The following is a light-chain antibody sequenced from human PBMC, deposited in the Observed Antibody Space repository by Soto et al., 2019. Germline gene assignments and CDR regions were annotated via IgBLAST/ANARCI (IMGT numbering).Light chain of an antibody. J-gene: IGKJ1*01. CDR1: QSVSSN. V-gene: IGKV3-15*01. Sequence: EIVLTQSPGTLSLSRGERATLSCRASQSVSSNLAWYQQKPGQSPRLLIYGTSTRATGIPARFSGSGSGTEFTLTISSLQSEDFAVYYCHQYNFWPTFGQGTKVDIK. CDR3: HQYNFWPT. CDR2: GTS.